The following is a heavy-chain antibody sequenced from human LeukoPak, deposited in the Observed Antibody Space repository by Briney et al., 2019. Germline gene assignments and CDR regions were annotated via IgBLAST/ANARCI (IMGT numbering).Heavy chain of an antibody. CDR2: ISGSGGST. CDR3: AKQITIFGVVGYMDV. J-gene: IGHJ6*03. D-gene: IGHD3-3*01. Sequence: GGSLRLSCVAFGFPLSSDAMSWVRQAPGKGLEWVSAISGSGGSTYYADSVKGRFTISRDNSKNTLYLQMNSLRAEDTAVYYCAKQITIFGVVGYMDVWGKGTTVTVSS. V-gene: IGHV3-23*01. CDR1: GFPLSSDA.